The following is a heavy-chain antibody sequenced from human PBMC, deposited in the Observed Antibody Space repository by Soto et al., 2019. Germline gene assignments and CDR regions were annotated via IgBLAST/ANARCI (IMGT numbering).Heavy chain of an antibody. CDR1: GFTFSSYA. V-gene: IGHV3-30*04. J-gene: IGHJ3*02. D-gene: IGHD5-18*01. Sequence: GGSLRLSCAASGFTFSSYAMHWVRQAPGKGLEWVAVISYDGSNKYYADSVKGRFTISRDNSKNTLYLQMNSLRAEDTAVYYCATLARVDTDASHNAFDIWGQGTMVTVSS. CDR2: ISYDGSNK. CDR3: ATLARVDTDASHNAFDI.